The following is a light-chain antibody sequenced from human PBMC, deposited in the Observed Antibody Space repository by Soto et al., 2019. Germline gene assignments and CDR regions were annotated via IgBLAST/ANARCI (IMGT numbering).Light chain of an antibody. V-gene: IGLV1-40*01. CDR3: QSYDSSLSGSYA. CDR2: AIN. J-gene: IGLJ1*01. Sequence: QSVLTQPPSVSGAPGQTVTISCTGTSSNIGARVDVHWYQHLPGLAPKLLIYAINIRPSGVPDRFSGSKSGSSASLAISGLQAEDEGDYYCQSYDSSLSGSYAFGTGTKLTVL. CDR1: SSNIGARVD.